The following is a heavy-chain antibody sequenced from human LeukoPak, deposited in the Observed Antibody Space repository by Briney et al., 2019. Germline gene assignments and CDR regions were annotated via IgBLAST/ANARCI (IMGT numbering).Heavy chain of an antibody. J-gene: IGHJ4*02. D-gene: IGHD3-10*01. CDR3: VRGKAGD. V-gene: IGHV3-7*03. CDR1: GFTFRSHW. CDR2: IKEDGNEK. Sequence: GGSLRLSCAASGFTFRSHWMSWVRRAPGKGLEWVANIKEDGNEKHYVDSVTGRFTISRDNAKNSLYLQMNSLRVEDTAVYCCVRGKAGDWGQGTLVTVSS.